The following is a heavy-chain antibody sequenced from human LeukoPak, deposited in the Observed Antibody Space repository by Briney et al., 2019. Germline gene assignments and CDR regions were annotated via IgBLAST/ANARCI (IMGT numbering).Heavy chain of an antibody. V-gene: IGHV3-20*04. Sequence: GGSLRLSCAASGFNFDDYGMTWVRQIPGKGLEWVAGVNSNGRSAGYAASVRGRFTVSRDNAKNSLYLEMGSLRLEDTAFYYCTRGYSTRHFPFDSWGQGTLVTVSS. CDR2: VNSNGRSA. D-gene: IGHD6-13*01. CDR1: GFNFDDYG. CDR3: TRGYSTRHFPFDS. J-gene: IGHJ4*02.